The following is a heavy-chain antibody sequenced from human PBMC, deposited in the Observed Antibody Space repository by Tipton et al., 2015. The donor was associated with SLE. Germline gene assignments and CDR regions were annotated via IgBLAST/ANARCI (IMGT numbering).Heavy chain of an antibody. V-gene: IGHV1-18*01. CDR2: ISAYNGNT. Sequence: QSGAEVKKPGASVKVSCKASGYTFTSYGISWVRQAPGQGLEWMGWISAYNGNTNYAQKLQGRVTMTTDTSTSTAYMELRSLRSDDTTVYYCARDPLRMAAAGTHFDYWGQGTLVTVSS. CDR3: ARDPLRMAAAGTHFDY. J-gene: IGHJ4*02. D-gene: IGHD6-13*01. CDR1: GYTFTSYG.